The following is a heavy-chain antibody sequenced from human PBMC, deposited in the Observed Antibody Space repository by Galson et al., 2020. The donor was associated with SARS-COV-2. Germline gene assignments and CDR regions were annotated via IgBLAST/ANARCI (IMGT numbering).Heavy chain of an antibody. J-gene: IGHJ3*02. D-gene: IGHD1-26*01. CDR2: TYYRSKWYN. CDR3: AREYRGAFDI. Sequence: SQTLSLTCAISGDSVSSNSAAWHWIRQSPSRGLEWLGRTYYRSKWYNDYVVSVKSRIVISPDTSKNQFSLQLNSVTPEDTAVYYCAREYRGAFDIWGQGTMVTVSS. V-gene: IGHV6-1*01. CDR1: GDSVSSNSAA.